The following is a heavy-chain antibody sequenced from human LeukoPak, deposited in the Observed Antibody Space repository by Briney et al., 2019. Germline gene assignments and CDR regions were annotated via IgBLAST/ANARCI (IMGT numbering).Heavy chain of an antibody. CDR2: ISSSSSHI. CDR1: GFTFSGYS. J-gene: IGHJ4*02. CDR3: VRGATAVTRHLDY. Sequence: GGSLRLSCAASGFTFSGYSMSWVRQAPGKGLERVSIISSSSSHIFDADSVKGRFAISRDNAKNSLYLQMNSLRPEDTAVYYCVRGATAVTRHLDYWGQGTLVTVSS. V-gene: IGHV3-21*01. D-gene: IGHD4-23*01.